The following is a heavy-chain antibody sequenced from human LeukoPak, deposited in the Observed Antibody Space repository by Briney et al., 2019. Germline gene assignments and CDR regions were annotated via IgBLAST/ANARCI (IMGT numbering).Heavy chain of an antibody. CDR3: ARVIAPTTVTPYYYYGMDV. J-gene: IGHJ6*02. CDR1: GGSFSGYY. D-gene: IGHD4-17*01. V-gene: IGHV4-34*01. CDR2: INHSGST. Sequence: SETLSLTCAVYGGSFSGYYLGWIRQPPGKGLEWIGEINHSGSTNYNPSLKSRVTISVDTSKNQFSLKLSSVTAADTAVYYCARVIAPTTVTPYYYYGMDVWGQGTTVTVSS.